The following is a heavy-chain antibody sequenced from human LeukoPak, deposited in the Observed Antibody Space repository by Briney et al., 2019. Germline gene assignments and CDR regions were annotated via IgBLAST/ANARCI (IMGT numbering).Heavy chain of an antibody. CDR2: ISAYNGTT. V-gene: IGHV1-18*01. J-gene: IGHJ5*02. D-gene: IGHD5-18*01. CDR3: ARDRRRYSYGPAGGFDP. Sequence: ASVKVSCKASGYTFTSYGISWVRQAPGQGLEWMGWISAYNGTTNYAQKLQGRVTMTTDTSTSTAYMELRSLRSDDTAVYYCARDRRRYSYGPAGGFDPWGQGTLVTVSS. CDR1: GYTFTSYG.